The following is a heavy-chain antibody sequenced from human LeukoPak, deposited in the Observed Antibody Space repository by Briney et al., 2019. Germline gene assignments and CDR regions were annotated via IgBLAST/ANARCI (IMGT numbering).Heavy chain of an antibody. CDR3: VKGRISEDGLDL. Sequence: HPGGSLRLSCAASGFTFSRSAMTSVRQTPGKGLDWVSSISSSGNTYYADSVKGRFTISRDNSKNMLYLQMNSLRAEDTAVYYCVKGRISEDGLDLWGQGTLVTVSS. CDR2: ISSSGNT. V-gene: IGHV3-23*01. D-gene: IGHD6-13*01. J-gene: IGHJ4*02. CDR1: GFTFSRSA.